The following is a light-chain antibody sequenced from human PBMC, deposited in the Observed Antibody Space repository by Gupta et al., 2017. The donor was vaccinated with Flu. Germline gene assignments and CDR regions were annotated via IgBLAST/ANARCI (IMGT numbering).Light chain of an antibody. Sequence: QSALTQPRSVSGSPGQSVTISCLGSLANVGNFDYVSWYQQHPGVAPKLIIHDVNQRPSGVPDRFSGSKSGNTASLTISGLQVEDEADYWCCSYAGGNNWVFGGGTKLTVL. V-gene: IGLV2-11*01. CDR1: LANVGNFDY. CDR2: DVN. CDR3: CSYAGGNNWV. J-gene: IGLJ3*02.